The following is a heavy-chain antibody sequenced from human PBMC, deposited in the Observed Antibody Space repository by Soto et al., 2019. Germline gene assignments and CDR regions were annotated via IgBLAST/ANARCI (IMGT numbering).Heavy chain of an antibody. Sequence: EVQLVESGGGLVQPGGSLRLSCAASGFTFSTYWMTWVRQAPGKGLEWVANIKQDGSEKYYVDSVKGRFTISRDNAKNSLYLQMNSLRAEDTAVYYCAREYRVFGGTRGQYYYYYGMDVWGQGTTVTVSS. CDR3: AREYRVFGGTRGQYYYYYGMDV. CDR2: IKQDGSEK. J-gene: IGHJ6*02. D-gene: IGHD3-3*01. V-gene: IGHV3-7*01. CDR1: GFTFSTYW.